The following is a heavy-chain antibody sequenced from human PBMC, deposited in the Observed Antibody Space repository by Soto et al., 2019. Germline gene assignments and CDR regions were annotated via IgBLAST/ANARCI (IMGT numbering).Heavy chain of an antibody. V-gene: IGHV1-69*04. J-gene: IGHJ3*02. D-gene: IGHD5-12*01. CDR2: IIPILGIA. CDR3: AKDSGWLQTGAAFDI. CDR1: GGTFSSYT. Sequence: GASVKVSCKASGGTFSSYTISWVRQAPGQGLEWMGRIIPILGIANYAQKFQGRVTITADKSTSTAYMELSSLRSEDTAVYYCAKDSGWLQTGAAFDIWGQGTMVTVSS.